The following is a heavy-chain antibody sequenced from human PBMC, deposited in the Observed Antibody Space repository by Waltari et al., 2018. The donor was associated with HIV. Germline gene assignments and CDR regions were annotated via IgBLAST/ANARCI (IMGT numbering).Heavy chain of an antibody. CDR1: GGSISSSSYY. J-gene: IGHJ3*02. CDR2: IYYSGST. CDR3: ARLFQETDAFDI. V-gene: IGHV4-39*01. Sequence: QLQLQESGPGLVKPSETLSLPCTVSGGSISSSSYYWGWIRQPPGKGLGLIGSIYYSGSTYYNPSLKSRVTISVDTSKNQFSLKLSSVTAADTAVYYCARLFQETDAFDIWGQGTMVTVSS.